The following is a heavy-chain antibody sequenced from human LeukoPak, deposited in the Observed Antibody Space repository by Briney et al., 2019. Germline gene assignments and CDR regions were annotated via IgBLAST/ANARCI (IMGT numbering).Heavy chain of an antibody. CDR2: ISPDGSSA. D-gene: IGHD2-2*01. J-gene: IGHJ4*02. V-gene: IGHV3-74*03. CDR3: AKGVTASCYAALNF. Sequence: PGGSLRLSCAASGFSFSSYWMHWVRQAPGKGLVWVARISPDGSSALSADSVRGRFTISRDNSKNTLFLQMNSLRAEDTAVYYCAKGVTASCYAALNFWGRGTLVTVSS. CDR1: GFSFSSYW.